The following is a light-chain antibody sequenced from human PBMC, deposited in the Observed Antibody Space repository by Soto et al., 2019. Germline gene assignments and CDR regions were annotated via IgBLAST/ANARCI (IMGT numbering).Light chain of an antibody. CDR1: SSNIGGNS. V-gene: IGLV1-51*01. J-gene: IGLJ2*01. CDR3: GSWDSDLMAVV. CDR2: DGN. Sequence: TQPPSVSAAPGQKVTISCSGSSSNIGGNSVSWYQQLPGTAPKLLIYDGNKRPSGIPDRFSGSKSGTSATLGITGFQTGDEADYYCGSWDSDLMAVVFGGGTKVTVL.